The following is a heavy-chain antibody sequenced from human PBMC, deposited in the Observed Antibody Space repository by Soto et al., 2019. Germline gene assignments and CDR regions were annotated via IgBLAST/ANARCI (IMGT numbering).Heavy chain of an antibody. V-gene: IGHV1-18*01. D-gene: IGHD3-10*01. J-gene: IGHJ4*02. CDR3: ARDLGRFGELLGIFDY. CDR2: ISAYNGNT. CDR1: GYTFTSYG. Sequence: ASVKVSCKASGYTFTSYGISWVRQAPGQGLEWMGWISAYNGNTNYAQKLQGRVPMTTDTSTSTAYMELGSLRSDDTAVYYCARDLGRFGELLGIFDYWGQGTLVTVSS.